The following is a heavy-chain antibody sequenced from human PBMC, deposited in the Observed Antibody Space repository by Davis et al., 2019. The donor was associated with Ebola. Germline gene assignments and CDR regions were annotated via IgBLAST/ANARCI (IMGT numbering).Heavy chain of an antibody. Sequence: PGGSLRLSCAASGFTFSSNWMHWVRQAPGKGLVWVSRTNSDGSITSYADSVKGRFTISRDNAKNTLYLQMNSLRDEDTAVYYCARSRGSTVTPFDYWGQGTLVTVSS. CDR3: ARSRGSTVTPFDY. D-gene: IGHD4-17*01. J-gene: IGHJ4*02. V-gene: IGHV3-74*01. CDR1: GFTFSSNW. CDR2: TNSDGSIT.